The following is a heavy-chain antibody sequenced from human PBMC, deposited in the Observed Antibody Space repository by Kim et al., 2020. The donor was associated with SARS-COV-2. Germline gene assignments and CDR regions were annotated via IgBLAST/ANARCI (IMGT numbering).Heavy chain of an antibody. CDR2: ISNSGDVS. V-gene: IGHV3-48*02. Sequence: GGSLRLSCAASGFTFSTYSMNWVRQAPGKGLQWVAYISNSGDVSHYADAVKGRFTISRDNAETSLYLQMNSLRDEDTAVYYCARDNSPDYDYYGMDVWGQGTTVT. CDR3: ARDNSPDYDYYGMDV. D-gene: IGHD6-13*01. J-gene: IGHJ6*02. CDR1: GFTFSTYS.